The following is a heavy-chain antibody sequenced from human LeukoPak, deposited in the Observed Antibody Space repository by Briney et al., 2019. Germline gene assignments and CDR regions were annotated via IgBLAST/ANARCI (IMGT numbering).Heavy chain of an antibody. CDR1: GGTFSSYA. V-gene: IGHV1-69*04. CDR2: IIPILGIA. Sequence: ASVKVSCKASGGTFSSYAISWVRQAPGQGLEWMGRIIPILGIANYAQKFQGRVTITADKPTSTAYMELSSLRSEDTAVYYCARESRYCSGGSCYLGYWGQGTLVTVSS. J-gene: IGHJ4*02. D-gene: IGHD2-15*01. CDR3: ARESRYCSGGSCYLGY.